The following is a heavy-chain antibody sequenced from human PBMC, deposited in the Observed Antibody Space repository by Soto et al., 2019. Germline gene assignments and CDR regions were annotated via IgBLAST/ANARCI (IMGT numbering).Heavy chain of an antibody. V-gene: IGHV1-18*04. J-gene: IGHJ4*02. CDR3: ERDSRSGYGLVEY. Sequence: ASVQVSCKASCYTFTSYGISCGRQAPGQVLEWMGWISAYNGNTNYAQKLQGRVTMTTDTSTSTAYMELRSLRSDDKAVYYCERDSRSGYGLVEYWGQGPLGTVSS. CDR1: CYTFTSYG. CDR2: ISAYNGNT. D-gene: IGHD5-12*01.